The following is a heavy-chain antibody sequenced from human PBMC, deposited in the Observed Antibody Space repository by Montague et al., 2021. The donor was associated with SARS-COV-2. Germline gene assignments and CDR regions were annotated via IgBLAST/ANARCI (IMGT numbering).Heavy chain of an antibody. CDR1: GFTFGDYA. J-gene: IGHJ6*03. CDR3: AKDNQWGFYYMDV. V-gene: IGHV3-9*01. Sequence: SLRLSCAASGFTFGDYAMRWVRQAPGKGLEWVSGISWNSGSIGYADSVKGQFTISRDNAKNSLYLQMNRLRAEDTALYYCAKDNQWGFYYMDVWGKGTTVTVSS. D-gene: IGHD1-26*01. CDR2: ISWNSGSI.